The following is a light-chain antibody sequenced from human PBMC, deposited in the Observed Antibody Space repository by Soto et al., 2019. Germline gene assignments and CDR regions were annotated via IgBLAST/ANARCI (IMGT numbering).Light chain of an antibody. J-gene: IGLJ1*01. CDR1: SSDVGGYNY. CDR3: SSYAGSNNV. Sequence: QSVLTQPPSASGSPGQSVTISCTGTSSDVGGYNYVSWYQQHPGKAPKLMIYKVSKRPSGVPDRFSGSKSGNTASLTVSGLQAEDEADYYCSSYAGSNNVFGTGTKLTVL. CDR2: KVS. V-gene: IGLV2-8*01.